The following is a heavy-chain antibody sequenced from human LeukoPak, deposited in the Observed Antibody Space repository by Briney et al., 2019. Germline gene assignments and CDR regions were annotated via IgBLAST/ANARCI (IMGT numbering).Heavy chain of an antibody. CDR3: AKDWSYNDNSGSIYYMDV. V-gene: IGHV3-23*01. CDR1: GFTFSSYA. Sequence: GGSLRLSCAASGFTFSSYAMTWVRQAPGKGLEWVSGISGSGGRTFCAESVKGRFTISRDNSNSTLYLQMNSLRVDDTAVYYCAKDWSYNDNSGSIYYMDVWGKGTTVTVSS. D-gene: IGHD3-22*01. CDR2: ISGSGGRT. J-gene: IGHJ6*03.